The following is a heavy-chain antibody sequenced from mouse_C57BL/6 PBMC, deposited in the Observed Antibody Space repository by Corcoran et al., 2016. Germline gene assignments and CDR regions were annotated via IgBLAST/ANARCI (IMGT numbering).Heavy chain of an antibody. CDR2: INTYSGVP. J-gene: IGHJ2*01. V-gene: IGHV9-3*01. Sequence: QIQLVQSGPELKKPGETVEISCKASGYTFTTYGMSWVKQAPGKGLKWMGWINTYSGVPTYADDFKGRFAFSLETSASTAYLQINNLKNEDTATYFCARPFYYYGSSPFYWGQGTTLTVSS. D-gene: IGHD1-1*01. CDR3: ARPFYYYGSSPFY. CDR1: GYTFTTYG.